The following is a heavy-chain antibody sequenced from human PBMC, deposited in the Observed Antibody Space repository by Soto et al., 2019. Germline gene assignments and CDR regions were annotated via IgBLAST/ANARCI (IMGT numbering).Heavy chain of an antibody. V-gene: IGHV3-9*01. CDR1: GFTFDDYA. D-gene: IGHD2-15*01. CDR2: ISWNSGSI. J-gene: IGHJ4*02. CDR3: AKGGYCSGGSCYLYYFDY. Sequence: EVQLVESGGGLVQPGRSLRLSCAASGFTFDDYAMHWVRQAPGKGLEWVSGISWNSGSIGYADSVKGRFTTSRDNAKNSLYLQMNSLRAEDTALYYCAKGGYCSGGSCYLYYFDYWGQGTLVTVSS.